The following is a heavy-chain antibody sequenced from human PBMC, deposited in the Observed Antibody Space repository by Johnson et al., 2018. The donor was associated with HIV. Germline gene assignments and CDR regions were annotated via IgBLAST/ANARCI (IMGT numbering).Heavy chain of an antibody. V-gene: IGHV3-20*04. D-gene: IGHD3-22*01. CDR3: ARVSTMIVVARNDAFDI. CDR2: INWNGGSR. CDR1: GFTFDDYG. Sequence: EVQLVESGGGVVQPGRSLRLSCEASGFTFDDYGMSWVRQGPGKGLEWVSGINWNGGSRDYADSVKGRFTISRDNGKNSLYLQMNSLRAEDTALYYCARVSTMIVVARNDAFDIWGQGTMVTVSS. J-gene: IGHJ3*02.